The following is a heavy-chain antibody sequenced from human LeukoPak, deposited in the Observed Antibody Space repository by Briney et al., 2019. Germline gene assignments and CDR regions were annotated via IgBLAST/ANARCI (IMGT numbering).Heavy chain of an antibody. J-gene: IGHJ4*02. V-gene: IGHV1-18*01. Sequence: ASVKVSCKASGYTFTNYDISWVRQAPGQGLEWMGWISAYNGNTNYAQKLQGRVTMTTDTSTSTAYMELRSLRSDDTAVYYCARVHDYGDYVQSYDYWGQGTLVTVSS. CDR1: GYTFTNYD. D-gene: IGHD4-17*01. CDR3: ARVHDYGDYVQSYDY. CDR2: ISAYNGNT.